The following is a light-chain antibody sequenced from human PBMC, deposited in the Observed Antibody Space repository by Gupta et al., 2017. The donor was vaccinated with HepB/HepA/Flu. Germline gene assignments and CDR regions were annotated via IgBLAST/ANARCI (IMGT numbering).Light chain of an antibody. V-gene: IGLV10-54*04. Sequence: QAGLTQPPSVSKGLRQTATPTCTGNSNNVGNQGAAWLQQHQGHPPKLLSYKNNNRHSGISERFSASRSGNTASLTITGLHPEDEADYYCSAWDSSLSAYVFGTGTKVTVL. CDR1: SNNVGNQG. J-gene: IGLJ1*01. CDR3: SAWDSSLSAYV. CDR2: KNN.